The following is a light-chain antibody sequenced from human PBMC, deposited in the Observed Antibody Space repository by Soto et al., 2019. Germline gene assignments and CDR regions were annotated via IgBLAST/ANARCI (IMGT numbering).Light chain of an antibody. J-gene: IGKJ5*01. V-gene: IGKV3-15*01. CDR1: QSISYS. Sequence: EIVLTQSPSTLSFSPWERSTLSFMASQSISYSLAWYQQKPGQAPRLLIYDTSTRATGIPARFSGSGSGTEFTLTISSLQSEDFAVYYCQQYSNWPPITFGQGTRLEIK. CDR2: DTS. CDR3: QQYSNWPPIT.